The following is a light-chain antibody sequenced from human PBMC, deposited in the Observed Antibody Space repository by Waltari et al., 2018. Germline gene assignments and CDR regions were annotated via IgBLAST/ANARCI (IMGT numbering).Light chain of an antibody. Sequence: QSALTQPASVSGSPGQSITISCTGTSSDVGGYQYVSWDQQHPGKAPKLMIYDVSERPSGVSNRFSGSKSANTASLTIAGLQAEDEADYYCCSYAGSGTYVFGTGTKVTVL. CDR3: CSYAGSGTYV. CDR2: DVS. J-gene: IGLJ1*01. V-gene: IGLV2-23*02. CDR1: SSDVGGYQY.